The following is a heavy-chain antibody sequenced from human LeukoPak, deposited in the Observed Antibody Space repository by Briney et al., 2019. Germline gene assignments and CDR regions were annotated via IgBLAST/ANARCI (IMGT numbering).Heavy chain of an antibody. CDR1: GYTFTSHD. CDR3: AREGAYYDFWSSYSPSHGIFDS. Sequence: ASVKVSCTASGYTFTSHDINWVRQATGQGLEWMGWMNPNSGNTGYAQKFQGRLTMTRNTSINTAYMELNSLRSEDAAVYFCAREGAYYDFWSSYSPSHGIFDSWGQGSLVTVSS. V-gene: IGHV1-8*01. D-gene: IGHD3-3*01. CDR2: MNPNSGNT. J-gene: IGHJ4*02.